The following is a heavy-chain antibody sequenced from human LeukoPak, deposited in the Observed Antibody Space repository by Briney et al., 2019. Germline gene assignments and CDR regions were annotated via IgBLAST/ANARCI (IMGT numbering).Heavy chain of an antibody. D-gene: IGHD3-10*01. Sequence: ASVKVSCKASGYTFTGYYMHWVRQAPGQGLEWMGWINTNTGNPTYAQGFTGRFVFSLDTSVSTAFLQISSLKAEDTAVYYCAREVRRVFDYWGQGTLVTVSS. J-gene: IGHJ4*02. CDR3: AREVRRVFDY. CDR1: GYTFTGYY. V-gene: IGHV7-4-1*02. CDR2: INTNTGNP.